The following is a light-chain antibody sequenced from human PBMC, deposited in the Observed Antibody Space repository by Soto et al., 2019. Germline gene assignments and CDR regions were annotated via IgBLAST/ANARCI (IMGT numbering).Light chain of an antibody. CDR1: GSDVGGYNY. CDR2: EVS. CDR3: SSYTRSSPYV. V-gene: IGLV2-14*01. J-gene: IGLJ1*01. Sequence: QSALTQPASVSGSPGQSITISCSGTGSDVGGYNYVSWYQQHPGKAPKLMIYEVSKRPSGVSDRFSGSKSGNTASLTISGLQAEDEADYYCSSYTRSSPYVFGTGTKVTVL.